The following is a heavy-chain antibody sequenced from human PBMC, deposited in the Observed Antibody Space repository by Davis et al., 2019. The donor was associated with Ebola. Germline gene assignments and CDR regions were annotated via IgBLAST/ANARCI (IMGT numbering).Heavy chain of an antibody. J-gene: IGHJ4*02. Sequence: HTGGSLRLSCAASGFTFSSYWMHWVRQAPGKGLMWVSRINGDGSTSNYADSVKGRFTISRDNAKNTLYLQMNSLRADDTAVYYCARDGISEFIDLDYWGQGTLVTVSS. V-gene: IGHV3-74*01. D-gene: IGHD2-21*01. CDR2: INGDGSTS. CDR3: ARDGISEFIDLDY. CDR1: GFTFSSYW.